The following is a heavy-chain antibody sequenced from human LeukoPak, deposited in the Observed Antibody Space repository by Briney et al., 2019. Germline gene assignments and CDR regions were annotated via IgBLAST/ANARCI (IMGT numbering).Heavy chain of an antibody. Sequence: GGSLRLSCAASEFTFSNYAMSWVRQAPGKGLEWVSVIGTSGTSTYYADSVRGRFTISRDNSKNTLYLQMNSLRAEDTAVYYCAKSEGGENTAVAYWGPGTLVTVSS. D-gene: IGHD3-16*01. V-gene: IGHV3-23*01. CDR3: AKSEGGENTAVAY. CDR1: EFTFSNYA. J-gene: IGHJ1*01. CDR2: IGTSGTST.